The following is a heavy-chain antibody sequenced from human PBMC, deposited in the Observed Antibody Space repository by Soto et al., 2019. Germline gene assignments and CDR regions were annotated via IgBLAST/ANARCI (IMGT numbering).Heavy chain of an antibody. D-gene: IGHD3-22*01. CDR3: ARDHYYDSSGYRWYFDL. Sequence: SETLSLTCTLSGGSISSGGYYWSWIRQHPGKGLEWIGYIYYSGSTYYNPSLKSRVTISVDTSKNQFSLKLSSVTAADTAVYYCARDHYYDSSGYRWYFDLWGRGTLVTVSS. J-gene: IGHJ2*01. CDR2: IYYSGST. CDR1: GGSISSGGYY. V-gene: IGHV4-31*03.